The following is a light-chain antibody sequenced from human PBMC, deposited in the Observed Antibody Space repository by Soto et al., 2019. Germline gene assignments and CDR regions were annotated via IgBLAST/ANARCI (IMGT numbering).Light chain of an antibody. V-gene: IGKV3-11*01. Sequence: EIVLTQSPATLSLSPGEIATLSCSASQNVANYLDWYQQKPGQAPRLLIYESSNRATGIAARFSGSGSGTVFTLTISSLEPEDFAVYYCQKRSNWPQKFGQGTKVDIK. CDR3: QKRSNWPQK. J-gene: IGKJ1*01. CDR1: QNVANY. CDR2: ESS.